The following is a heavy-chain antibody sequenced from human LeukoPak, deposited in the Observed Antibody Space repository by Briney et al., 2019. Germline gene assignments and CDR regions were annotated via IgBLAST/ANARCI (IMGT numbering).Heavy chain of an antibody. CDR1: GFTFSDYG. J-gene: IGHJ3*02. V-gene: IGHV3-49*03. CDR3: SRTRISGIDGFDI. D-gene: IGHD2-15*01. Sequence: GGSLRLSCTASGFTFSDYGVNWFRQAPGKGLEWVAFIKSRPYGGTTECAASVKGRFSISRDHSTSIVYLQMSSRKTEDTALYYCSRTRISGIDGFDIWGQGTMVTVSS. CDR2: IKSRPYGGTT.